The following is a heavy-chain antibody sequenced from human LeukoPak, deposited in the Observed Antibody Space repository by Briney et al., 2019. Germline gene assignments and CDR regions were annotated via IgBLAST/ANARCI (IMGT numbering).Heavy chain of an antibody. CDR1: GGSISSYY. Sequence: SETLSLTCTVSGGSISSYYWSWIRQPPGKGLEWIGYIYYSGSTNYNPSLKSRVTISVDTSKNQFSLKLSSVTAADTAVYYCARHLGLGGYGMDVWDQGTTVTVSS. V-gene: IGHV4-59*08. J-gene: IGHJ6*02. CDR3: ARHLGLGGYGMDV. D-gene: IGHD1-26*01. CDR2: IYYSGST.